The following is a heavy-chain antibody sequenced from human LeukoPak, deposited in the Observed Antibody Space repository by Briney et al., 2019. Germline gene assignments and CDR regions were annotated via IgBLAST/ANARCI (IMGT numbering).Heavy chain of an antibody. CDR1: GFTFSSYA. D-gene: IGHD3-22*01. J-gene: IGHJ4*02. Sequence: GGSLRLSCAASGFTFSSYAMSWVRQAPGEGLEWVSYISSSSSTIYYADSVKGRFTISRDNAKNSLYLQTNSLRAEDTAVYYCARGAYYYEDWGQGTLVTVSS. CDR2: ISSSSSTI. CDR3: ARGAYYYED. V-gene: IGHV3-48*01.